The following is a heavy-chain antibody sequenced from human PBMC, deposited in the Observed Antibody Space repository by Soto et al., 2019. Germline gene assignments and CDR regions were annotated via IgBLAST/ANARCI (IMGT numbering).Heavy chain of an antibody. CDR1: GGSISSNIHS. CDR3: ARVPVLLWFGESYPYGMDI. CDR2: IYYNGNT. J-gene: IGHJ6*02. D-gene: IGHD3-10*01. V-gene: IGHV4-39*01. Sequence: PSETLSLTCIVSGGSISSNIHSWGWVRQPPGKGLEWIGAIYYNGNTYYNPSLKSRVTISVDTSKDQFSLRLSSVSAADTAMYYCARVPVLLWFGESYPYGMDIWGQGTTVT.